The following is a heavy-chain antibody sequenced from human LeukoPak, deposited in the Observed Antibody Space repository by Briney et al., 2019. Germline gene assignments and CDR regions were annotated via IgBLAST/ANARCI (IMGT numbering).Heavy chain of an antibody. Sequence: GGSLRLSCAASGFTFSSYGMHWVRQAPGKGLDWVAFIRYDGRNKYYADSVKGRFTISRDNSKNTLYLQMNSLRAEDTAVYYCARAELRYFDWLPNWFDPWGQGTLVTVSS. J-gene: IGHJ5*02. CDR2: IRYDGRNK. CDR1: GFTFSSYG. CDR3: ARAELRYFDWLPNWFDP. V-gene: IGHV3-30*02. D-gene: IGHD3-9*01.